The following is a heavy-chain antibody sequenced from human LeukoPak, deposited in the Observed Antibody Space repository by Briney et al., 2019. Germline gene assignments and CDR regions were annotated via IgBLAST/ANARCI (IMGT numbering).Heavy chain of an antibody. Sequence: SETLSLTCNVSGGSVSSGSYYWSWIRQPPGKGLEWIGYIYYSGSTNYNPSLKSRVTMSVDTSKNQFSLKLSSVTAADTAVYYCARDRPGNYGMDVWGQGTTVTVSS. CDR2: IYYSGST. J-gene: IGHJ6*02. CDR3: ARDRPGNYGMDV. D-gene: IGHD6-6*01. CDR1: GGSVSSGSYY. V-gene: IGHV4-61*01.